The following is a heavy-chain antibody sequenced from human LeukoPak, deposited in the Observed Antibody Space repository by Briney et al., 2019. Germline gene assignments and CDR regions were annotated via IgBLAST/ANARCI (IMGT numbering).Heavy chain of an antibody. CDR2: IYYSGST. CDR3: ARGEYSSSLFDY. D-gene: IGHD6-6*01. J-gene: IGHJ4*02. CDR1: GGSISSYY. Sequence: NPSETLSLTCTVSGGSISSYYWSWIRQPPGKGLEWIGYIYYSGSTNYNPSLKSRVTISVDTSKNQFSLKLSSVTAADTAVYYCARGEYSSSLFDYWGQGTLVTVSS. V-gene: IGHV4-59*01.